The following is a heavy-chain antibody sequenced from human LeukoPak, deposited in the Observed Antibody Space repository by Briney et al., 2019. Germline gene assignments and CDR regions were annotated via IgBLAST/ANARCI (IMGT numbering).Heavy chain of an antibody. CDR1: GFTFSSYS. J-gene: IGHJ5*02. Sequence: GGSLRLSRAASGFTFSSYSMNWVHQAPGKGLEWVSSISSSSSYIYYADSVKGRFTISRDNAKNSLYLQMNSLRAEDTAVYYCARPYCSGGSCRLADGFGPWGQGTLVTVSS. V-gene: IGHV3-21*01. CDR3: ARPYCSGGSCRLADGFGP. D-gene: IGHD2-15*01. CDR2: ISSSSSYI.